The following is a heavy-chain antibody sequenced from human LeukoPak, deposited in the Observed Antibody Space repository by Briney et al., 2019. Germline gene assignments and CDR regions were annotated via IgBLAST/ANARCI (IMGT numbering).Heavy chain of an antibody. CDR3: ARGDIVVLPAGIPHNWFDP. D-gene: IGHD2-2*02. CDR1: GYSFTGYY. J-gene: IGHJ5*02. V-gene: IGHV1-2*02. CDR2: INPNSGGT. Sequence: ASVKVSCKASGYSFTGYYIHWVRQAPGQGLEWMGWINPNSGGTNYAQKFQGRVTMTRDTSISTAYMELSRLKSDDTAVYYCARGDIVVLPAGIPHNWFDPWGQGTLVTVSS.